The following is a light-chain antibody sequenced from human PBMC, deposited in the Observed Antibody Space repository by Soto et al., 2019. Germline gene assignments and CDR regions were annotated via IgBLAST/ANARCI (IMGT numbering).Light chain of an antibody. Sequence: QALVTQPPSVSGAPGQRVTISCTGSSSNIGAGYDVHWYQQLPGTAPKLLIYGNSNRPSGVPDRFSGSKSGTSASLALTGLQAEDEADYYCQSYDSSLSGVLFGGGTKVTVL. J-gene: IGLJ2*01. CDR1: SSNIGAGYD. CDR2: GNS. V-gene: IGLV1-40*01. CDR3: QSYDSSLSGVL.